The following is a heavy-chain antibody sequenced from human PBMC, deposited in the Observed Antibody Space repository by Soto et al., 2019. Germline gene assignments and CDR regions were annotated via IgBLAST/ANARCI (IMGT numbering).Heavy chain of an antibody. CDR3: ARPYSRSWGTWFDP. CDR2: ISSSGSTI. D-gene: IGHD6-13*01. J-gene: IGHJ5*02. CDR1: GFTFSDYY. Sequence: QVQLVESGGGLVKPGGSLRLSCAASGFTFSDYYMSWIRQAPGKGLEWVSYISSSGSTIYYADSVKGRFTISRANAKNPLYLQMDSLRAVDTAVYYCARPYSRSWGTWFDPWGQGTLVTVSS. V-gene: IGHV3-11*01.